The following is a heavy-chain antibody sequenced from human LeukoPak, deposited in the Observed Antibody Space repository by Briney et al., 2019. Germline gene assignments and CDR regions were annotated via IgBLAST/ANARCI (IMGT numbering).Heavy chain of an antibody. CDR2: IYYSGST. D-gene: IGHD3-16*01. J-gene: IGHJ5*02. V-gene: IGHV4-39*01. Sequence: LETLSLTCTVSGGSISSSSYYWGWIRQPPGKGLEWIGSIYYSGSTYYNPSLKSRVTISVDTSKNQFSLKLSSVTAADTAVYYCARHLRLRLGESPNWFDPWGQGTLVTVSS. CDR1: GGSISSSSYY. CDR3: ARHLRLRLGESPNWFDP.